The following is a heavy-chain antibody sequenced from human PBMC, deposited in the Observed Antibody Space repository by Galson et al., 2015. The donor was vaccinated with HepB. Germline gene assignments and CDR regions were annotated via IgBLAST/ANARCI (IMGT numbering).Heavy chain of an antibody. CDR2: ISAYNANT. CDR3: ARAIKLLWFGGDLDYSGMDV. V-gene: IGHV1-18*04. D-gene: IGHD3-10*01. J-gene: IGHJ6*02. Sequence: SVKVSCKASGYTFNSYAISWVRQAPGQGLEWMGWISAYNANTKYAQKFQGRVTMTTDTSTSTAYLKLRSLRSDDTAVYYCARAIKLLWFGGDLDYSGMDVWGQGTTVTVSS. CDR1: GYTFNSYA.